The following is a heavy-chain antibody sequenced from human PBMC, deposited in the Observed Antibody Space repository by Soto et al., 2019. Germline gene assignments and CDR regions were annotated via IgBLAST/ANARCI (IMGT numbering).Heavy chain of an antibody. Sequence: GASVKVSCKASGYTFTNYIITWVRQAPGQGLEWMGWISPYNGNTNYARKFRGRVTLTTDTSTSTAYMELRTLRSDDAAIYYCARYCAGNACYSRHYYAMDVWGQGTTVTVSS. D-gene: IGHD2-15*01. J-gene: IGHJ6*02. CDR2: ISPYNGNT. CDR3: ARYCAGNACYSRHYYAMDV. V-gene: IGHV1-18*01. CDR1: GYTFTNYI.